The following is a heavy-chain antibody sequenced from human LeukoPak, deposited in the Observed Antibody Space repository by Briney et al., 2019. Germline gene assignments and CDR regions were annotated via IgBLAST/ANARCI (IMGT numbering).Heavy chain of an antibody. V-gene: IGHV1-18*01. CDR2: ISAYNGNT. J-gene: IGHJ4*02. D-gene: IGHD3-22*01. CDR1: GYTFTSYG. Sequence: ASVKVSCKASGYTFTSYGISWVRQAPGQGLEWMGWISAYNGNTNYAQKLQGRVTMTTDTSTSTAYMELRSLRSDDTAVYYCARIPATTIVVNYFDYWGQGTLVTVSS. CDR3: ARIPATTIVVNYFDY.